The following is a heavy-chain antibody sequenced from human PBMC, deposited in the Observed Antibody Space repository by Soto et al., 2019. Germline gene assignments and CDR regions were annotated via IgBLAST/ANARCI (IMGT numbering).Heavy chain of an antibody. CDR2: ISSSGSTI. J-gene: IGHJ6*02. CDR1: GFTFSDYY. Sequence: PGGSLRLSCAASGFTFSDYYMSWIRQAPGKGLEWVSYISSSGSTIYYADSVKGRFTISRDNAKNSLYLQMNSLRAEDTAVYYCAIAVSHPREYYYYYGMDVWGQGTTVTVSS. D-gene: IGHD1-26*01. CDR3: AIAVSHPREYYYYYGMDV. V-gene: IGHV3-11*01.